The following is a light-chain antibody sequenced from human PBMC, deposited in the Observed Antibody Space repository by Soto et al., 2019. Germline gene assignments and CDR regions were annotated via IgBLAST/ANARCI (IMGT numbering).Light chain of an antibody. J-gene: IGLJ3*02. Sequence: QTVVTQEPSFSVSPGRTVTLTCGLSSGSVSTSYYPSWYQQTPGQAPRTLIYSTNTRSSGVPDRFSGSILGNKAALTITGAQVDDESDYYCVLYMGSGVWVFGGGTKLTV. V-gene: IGLV8-61*01. CDR3: VLYMGSGVWV. CDR1: SGSVSTSYY. CDR2: STN.